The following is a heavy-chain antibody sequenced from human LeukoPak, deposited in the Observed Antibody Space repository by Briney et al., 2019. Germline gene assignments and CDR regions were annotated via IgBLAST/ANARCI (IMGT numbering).Heavy chain of an antibody. CDR3: ARDTNYDSSGYYWRGRFSNPEGFDY. J-gene: IGHJ4*02. CDR2: ISSSSTI. CDR1: GFTFSSYS. Sequence: PGGSLRLSCAASGFTFSSYSMKWVRQAPGKGLEWVSYISSSSTIYYADSVKGRFTISRDNAKNSLYLQMNSLRAEDTAVYYCARDTNYDSSGYYWRGRFSNPEGFDYWGQGTLVTVSS. D-gene: IGHD3-22*01. V-gene: IGHV3-48*01.